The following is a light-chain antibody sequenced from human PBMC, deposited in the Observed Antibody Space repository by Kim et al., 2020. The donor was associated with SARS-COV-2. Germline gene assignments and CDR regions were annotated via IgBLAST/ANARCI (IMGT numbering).Light chain of an antibody. V-gene: IGKV1-33*01. CDR3: QQYDSLPYT. J-gene: IGKJ2*01. CDR2: DAS. Sequence: SASVGDRVTITCQASQDITNYLIWYQQKPGKAPDVLIYDASNLEAGVPSRFSGSGSGTDFTFTISSLQPEDIATYYCQQYDSLPYTFGQGTKLEI. CDR1: QDITNY.